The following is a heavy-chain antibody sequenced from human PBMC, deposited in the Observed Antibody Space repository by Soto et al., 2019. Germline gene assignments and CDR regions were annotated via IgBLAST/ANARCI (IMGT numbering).Heavy chain of an antibody. CDR1: GFTFSSYS. CDR3: ARGYHYYDSSGYDKWAAFDI. CDR2: ISSSSSYI. V-gene: IGHV3-21*01. D-gene: IGHD3-22*01. Sequence: EVQLVESGGGLVKPGGSLRLSCAASGFTFSSYSMNWVRQAPGKGLEWVSSISSSSSYIYYADSVKGRFTISRDNAKNSLYLQMHSLRAEDTAVYYCARGYHYYDSSGYDKWAAFDIWGQGTMVTVSS. J-gene: IGHJ3*02.